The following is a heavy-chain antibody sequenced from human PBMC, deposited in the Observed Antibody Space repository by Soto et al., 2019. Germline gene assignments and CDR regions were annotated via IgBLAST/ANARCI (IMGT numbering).Heavy chain of an antibody. D-gene: IGHD2-21*02. Sequence: KPSETLSLTCAVYGGSFSGYYWSWIRQPPGKGLEWIGEINHSGSTNYNPSLKSRVTISVDTSKNQFSLKLSSVTAADTAVYYCARGRPPCGGDCSAHGVWFDPWGQGTLVTVSS. CDR2: INHSGST. J-gene: IGHJ5*02. CDR1: GGSFSGYY. V-gene: IGHV4-34*01. CDR3: ARGRPPCGGDCSAHGVWFDP.